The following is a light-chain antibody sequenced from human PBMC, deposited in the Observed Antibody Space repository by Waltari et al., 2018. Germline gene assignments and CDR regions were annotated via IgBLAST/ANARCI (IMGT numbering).Light chain of an antibody. J-gene: IGKJ2*01. Sequence: EIVMTQSPATLSVSPGERATLSCVASQSISTNLAWYQQKPGQAPRLLIHGASIRATGVPARFSGSGSGTEFTLTISSLQSEDFAVYYCQYYANSAYTFGQGTKLEIK. CDR1: QSISTN. V-gene: IGKV3-15*01. CDR2: GAS. CDR3: QYYANSAYT.